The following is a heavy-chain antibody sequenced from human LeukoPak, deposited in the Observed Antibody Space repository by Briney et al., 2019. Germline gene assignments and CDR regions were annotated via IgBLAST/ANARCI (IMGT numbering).Heavy chain of an antibody. J-gene: IGHJ5*02. CDR2: IYFTGFT. V-gene: IGHV4-59*01. CDR3: ARDAYGGNSWGWFDP. D-gene: IGHD4-23*01. CDR1: GGSISGYY. Sequence: PSETLSLTCAVYGGSISGYYWSWIRQSPGKGLEWIGYIYFTGFTHYNPSLKSRVTMSVDMSKYQFSLNLNSVTAADTAVYYCARDAYGGNSWGWFDPWGQGTLVTVSA.